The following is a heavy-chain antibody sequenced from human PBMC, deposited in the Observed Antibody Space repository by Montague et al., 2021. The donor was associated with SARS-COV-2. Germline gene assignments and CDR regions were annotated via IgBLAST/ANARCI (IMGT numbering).Heavy chain of an antibody. CDR3: AREIGTSGWAGFFDF. CDR1: GFTFTTYV. D-gene: IGHD6-19*01. V-gene: IGHV3-30-3*01. J-gene: IGHJ4*02. CDR2: FPSDGGHT. Sequence: CAASGFTFTTYVYHWVRQAPGGGLEWVALFPSDGGHTQYADSVRGRFTIYRDTSISTLYLQMDSLRPDDTAVYFCAREIGTSGWAGFFDFRGQGTLVTVSP.